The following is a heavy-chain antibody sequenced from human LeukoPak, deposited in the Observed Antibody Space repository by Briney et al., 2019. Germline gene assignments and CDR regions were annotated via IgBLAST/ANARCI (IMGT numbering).Heavy chain of an antibody. CDR2: INPHSGGT. D-gene: IGHD6-13*01. CDR3: ARRRQQLEGDY. V-gene: IGHV1-2*02. CDR1: GYTFTAYY. J-gene: IGHJ4*02. Sequence: ASVKVSCKASGYTFTAYYMHWVRQAPGQGLEWMGWINPHSGGTNFAQKFQGRVTMTRDTSITTAHMELSRLTSDDTAMYYCARRRQQLEGDYWGQGTLVTVSS.